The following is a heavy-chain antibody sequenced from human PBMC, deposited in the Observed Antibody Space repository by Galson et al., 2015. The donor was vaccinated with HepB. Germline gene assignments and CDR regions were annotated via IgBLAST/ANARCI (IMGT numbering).Heavy chain of an antibody. CDR2: VNSGGGT. Sequence: SLRLSCAASGFTFSSYTMCWVRQAPGKGLEWVSAVNSGGGTNYADSVKGRFTVSRDNSKDTVYLQMNSLGAEDTALYYCAKTHPGSGRYSAFDIWGQGTMVTVSS. CDR3: AKTHPGSGRYSAFDI. D-gene: IGHD3-10*01. CDR1: GFTFSSYT. V-gene: IGHV3-23*01. J-gene: IGHJ3*02.